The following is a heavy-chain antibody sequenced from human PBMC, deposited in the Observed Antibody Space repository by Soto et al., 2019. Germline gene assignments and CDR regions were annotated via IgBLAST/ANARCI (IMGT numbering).Heavy chain of an antibody. J-gene: IGHJ4*02. Sequence: GGSLRLSCAGSGFTFSNPWMNWVRQAPGKGLEWVGLIKSKAGGGATDYGAPVKGRFTISRDDSKNTLYLQMDSLKTEDTAVYYCTTGFYNSAGLDQWGQGTLVTVSS. CDR2: IKSKAGGGAT. CDR3: TTGFYNSAGLDQ. D-gene: IGHD3-9*01. CDR1: GFTFSNPW. V-gene: IGHV3-15*07.